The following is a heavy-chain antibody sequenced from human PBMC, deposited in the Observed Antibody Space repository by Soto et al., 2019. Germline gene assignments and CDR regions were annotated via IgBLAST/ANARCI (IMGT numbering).Heavy chain of an antibody. CDR1: GDSVTSGSYY. J-gene: IGHJ6*02. D-gene: IGHD1-26*01. Sequence: SETLSLTCIVSGDSVTSGSYYWTWLRQPPGKGLEWIGYISYTGRTKYNPSLQNRVTISVDASKNDFSLTLSSVTAADTAVYFCARELGLLPYHVMTAWGHGT. V-gene: IGHV4-61*03. CDR3: ARELGLLPYHVMTA. CDR2: ISYTGRT.